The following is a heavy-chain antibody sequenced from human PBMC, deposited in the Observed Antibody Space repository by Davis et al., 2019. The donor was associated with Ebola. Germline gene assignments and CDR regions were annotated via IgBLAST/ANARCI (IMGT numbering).Heavy chain of an antibody. CDR3: ARDVRGITGPSEY. CDR1: GYSFTDDG. J-gene: IGHJ4*02. Sequence: ASVKVSCKASGYSFTDDGISWVRQAPGQGLEWMGWISTYNGNTNYAQKVQGRITITTDTSTSTAYMELRSLRSDDTARYYCARDVRGITGPSEYWGQGTLVTVSS. D-gene: IGHD1-1*01. V-gene: IGHV1-18*01. CDR2: ISTYNGNT.